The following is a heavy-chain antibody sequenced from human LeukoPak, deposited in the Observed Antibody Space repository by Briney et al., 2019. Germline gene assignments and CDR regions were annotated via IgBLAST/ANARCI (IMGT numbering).Heavy chain of an antibody. CDR2: INSDVSST. V-gene: IGHV3-74*01. Sequence: PGGSLRLSCAASGFTFNIFWMHWVRQAPGKGLVWVSRINSDVSSTTYADSVKGRFTISRDNTKNTLYLQMDSLRAEDTAVYYCARDGVSGWLVRRGFFDYWGQGTLVTVSS. CDR3: ARDGVSGWLVRRGFFDY. D-gene: IGHD6-19*01. J-gene: IGHJ4*02. CDR1: GFTFNIFW.